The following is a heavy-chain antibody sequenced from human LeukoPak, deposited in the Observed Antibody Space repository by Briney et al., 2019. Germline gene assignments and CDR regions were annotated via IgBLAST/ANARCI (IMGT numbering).Heavy chain of an antibody. CDR2: IIPILGIA. J-gene: IGHJ4*02. CDR1: GGTFSSYA. CDR3: AKDYGAYVINY. Sequence: SVKVSCKASGGTFSSYAISWVRQAPGQGLEWMGRIIPILGIATYAQKFQGRVTITADKSTSTAYMELSSLRSEDTAVYYCAKDYGAYVINYWGQGTLVTVSS. V-gene: IGHV1-69*04. D-gene: IGHD4-17*01.